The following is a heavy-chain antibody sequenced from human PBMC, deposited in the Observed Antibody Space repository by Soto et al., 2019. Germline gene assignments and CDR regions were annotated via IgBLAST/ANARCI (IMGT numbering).Heavy chain of an antibody. V-gene: IGHV3-30-3*01. D-gene: IGHD6-19*01. CDR3: ARDPVLAFVAAYYFDY. J-gene: IGHJ4*02. CDR2: ISYDGSNK. Sequence: QVQLVESGGGVVQPGRSLRLSCAASGLTFSSYAMHWVRQAPGKGLEWVAVISYDGSNKYYADSVKGRFTISRDNSKNTLDLQMNSLRAEDTAVYYCARDPVLAFVAAYYFDYWGQGTLVTVSS. CDR1: GLTFSSYA.